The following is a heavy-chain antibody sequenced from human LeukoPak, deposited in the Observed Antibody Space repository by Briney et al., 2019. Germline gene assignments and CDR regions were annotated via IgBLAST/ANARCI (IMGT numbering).Heavy chain of an antibody. D-gene: IGHD1-26*01. CDR1: GASFESHY. CDR2: YFDTGST. V-gene: IGHV4-59*11. Sequence: PSETLSLTCNVSGASFESHYWTWIRQTPDKRLEWIGYYFDTGSTDYNPSLKSRVTMSVDRSKNQFFLSLKSVTAADTAVYYCVRTAWELLTTWGPGTPGTVSA. J-gene: IGHJ4*02. CDR3: VRTAWELLTT.